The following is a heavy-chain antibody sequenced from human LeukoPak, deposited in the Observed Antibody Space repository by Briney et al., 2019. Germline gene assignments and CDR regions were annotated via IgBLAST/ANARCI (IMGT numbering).Heavy chain of an antibody. V-gene: IGHV3-48*04. J-gene: IGHJ4*02. CDR1: GFTFSNYG. D-gene: IGHD5-24*01. CDR3: ASQRWGNFDY. CDR2: ISSSSSTI. Sequence: PGGSLRLSCAASGFTFSNYGINWVRQAPGKGLEWVSYISSSSSTIHYADSAQGRFTISRDNAKNSLYLQMNSLRAEDTAVYYCASQRWGNFDYWGQGTLVTVSS.